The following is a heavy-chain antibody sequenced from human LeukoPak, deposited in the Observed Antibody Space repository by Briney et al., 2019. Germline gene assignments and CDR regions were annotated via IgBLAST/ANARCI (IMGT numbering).Heavy chain of an antibody. J-gene: IGHJ4*02. V-gene: IGHV5-51*01. D-gene: IGHD1-26*01. CDR1: GYSFTSYW. CDR2: IYPGDSDT. CDR3: AIYSDTYYFDH. Sequence: GESLKISCKVSGYSFTSYWIGWLRQMPGKGLEWMGIIYPGDSDTRYSPSFQGQVTISADKSISTAYLQWSSLKASDTAMYYCAIYSDTYYFDHWGQGTLVTVSS.